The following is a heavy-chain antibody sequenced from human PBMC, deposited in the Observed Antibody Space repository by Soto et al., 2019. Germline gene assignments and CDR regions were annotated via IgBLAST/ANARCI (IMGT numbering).Heavy chain of an antibody. Sequence: HSQTLSLTCAVSGGSISSGGYSWSWIRQPPGKGLEWIGYIYHSGSTYYNPSLKSRVTISVDRSKNQFSLKLSSVTAADTAVYYCARGGATVTEGDYYYYGMDVWGQGTTVTVSS. CDR1: GGSISSGGYS. CDR2: IYHSGST. J-gene: IGHJ6*02. D-gene: IGHD4-4*01. CDR3: ARGGATVTEGDYYYYGMDV. V-gene: IGHV4-30-2*01.